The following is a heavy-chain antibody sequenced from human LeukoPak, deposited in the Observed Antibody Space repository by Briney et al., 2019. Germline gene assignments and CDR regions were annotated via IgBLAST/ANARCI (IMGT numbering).Heavy chain of an antibody. J-gene: IGHJ5*01. CDR2: IYYSGST. D-gene: IGHD4-11*01. CDR3: ARGKLQHWFDS. CDR1: GGSISSHY. V-gene: IGHV4-59*11. Sequence: PSETLSLTCTVSGGSISSHYWNWIRQPPGKGLEWIGYIYYSGSTNYNPSLKGRVTISVDRSKNQFSLKLSSVTAADTAVYYCARGKLQHWFDSWGQGTLVTVSS.